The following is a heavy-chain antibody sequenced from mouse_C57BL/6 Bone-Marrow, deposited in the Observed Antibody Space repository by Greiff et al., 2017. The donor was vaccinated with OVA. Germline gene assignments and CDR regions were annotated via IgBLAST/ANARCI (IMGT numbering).Heavy chain of an antibody. D-gene: IGHD1-1*01. V-gene: IGHV14-4*01. CDR3: TTTVVATPAWFAY. J-gene: IGHJ3*01. CDR2: IDPENGDT. CDR1: GFNIKDDY. Sequence: EVQLQQSGAELVRPGASVKLSCTASGFNIKDDYMHWVKQRPEQGLEWIGWIDPENGDTEYASKFQGKATITADTSSNTAYLQLSSLTSEDAAVYYCTTTVVATPAWFAYWGQGTLVTGSA.